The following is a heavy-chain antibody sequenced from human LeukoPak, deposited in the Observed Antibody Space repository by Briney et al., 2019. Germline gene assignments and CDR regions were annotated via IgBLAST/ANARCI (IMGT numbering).Heavy chain of an antibody. CDR1: GGTFSSYA. CDR3: ARGLLGYYYDSSGYSAAFDV. D-gene: IGHD3-22*01. CDR2: IIPIFGTA. J-gene: IGHJ3*01. Sequence: SVKVSCKASGGTFSSYAISWVRRAPGQGLEWMGGIIPIFGTANYAQKFQGRVTITTDESTSTAYMELSSLRSEDTAVYYCARGLLGYYYDSSGYSAAFDVWGQGTMVTVSS. V-gene: IGHV1-69*05.